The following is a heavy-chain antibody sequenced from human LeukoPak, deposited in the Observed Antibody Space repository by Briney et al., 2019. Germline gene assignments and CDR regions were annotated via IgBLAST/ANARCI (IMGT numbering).Heavy chain of an antibody. Sequence: GGSLTLSCAASGFTFSSYGMHWVRQAPGKGLEWVAVISYDGSNKYYADSVKGRFTISRDNSKNTLYLQMNSLRAEDTAVYYCAKGFDWFFDYWGQGTLVTVSS. CDR2: ISYDGSNK. J-gene: IGHJ4*02. CDR3: AKGFDWFFDY. V-gene: IGHV3-30*18. CDR1: GFTFSSYG. D-gene: IGHD3-9*01.